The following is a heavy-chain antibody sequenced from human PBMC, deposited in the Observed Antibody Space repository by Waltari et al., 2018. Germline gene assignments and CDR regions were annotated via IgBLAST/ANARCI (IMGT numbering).Heavy chain of an antibody. CDR3: ARDYWYFDL. V-gene: IGHV3-74*01. CDR1: GSTFANHW. CDR2: VDNTGSTQ. J-gene: IGHJ2*01. Sequence: DQRVQSGGGLFRPGGSLELSWEGSGSTFANHWMHWVRQAPGKGLEWVSRVDNTGSTQDYADSVKGRFTMSRNNAANAIYLRMNSLRDEDTAIYFCARDYWYFDLWGHGTLVSVSS.